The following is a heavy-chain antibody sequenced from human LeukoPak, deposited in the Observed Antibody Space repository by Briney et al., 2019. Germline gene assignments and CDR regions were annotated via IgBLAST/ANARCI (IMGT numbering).Heavy chain of an antibody. CDR3: ARSKRGSRGYSLDY. V-gene: IGHV1-69*04. Sequence: SVKVSCKASGGPFSSYAIIWVRQAPGQGLEWMGRIIPILDIINYAQNFQGRVTFTADRSTSTAYMDLTNLTSDDTAVYFCARSKRGSRGYSLDYWGQGTLVTVSS. D-gene: IGHD3-22*01. CDR1: GGPFSSYA. CDR2: IIPILDII. J-gene: IGHJ4*02.